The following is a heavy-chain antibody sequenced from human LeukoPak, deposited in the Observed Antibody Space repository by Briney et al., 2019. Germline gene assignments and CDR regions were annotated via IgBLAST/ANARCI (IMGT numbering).Heavy chain of an antibody. D-gene: IGHD3-9*01. CDR2: ISAHNGNT. CDR3: EKDSTSDAGIYFGYW. J-gene: IGHJ4*02. Sequence: ASVKVSCTASGYTLSAVVVSSGPEAPGQGLEWMGWISAHNGNTNYEQKFQGRVTMTTDASTSTAYMELRSLRSDATAVCYCEKDSTSDAGIYFGYWGGQGTLVTVSS. V-gene: IGHV1-18*01. CDR1: GYTLSAVV.